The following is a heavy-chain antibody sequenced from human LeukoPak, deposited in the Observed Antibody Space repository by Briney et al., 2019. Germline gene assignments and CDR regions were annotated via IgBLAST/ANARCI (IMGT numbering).Heavy chain of an antibody. CDR2: INHSGST. V-gene: IGHV4-34*01. Sequence: SETLSLTCAVYGGSFSGYYWSWIRQPPGKGLEWIGEINHSGSTNYNPSLKSRVTISVDTSKNQFSLKLSSVTAADTAVYYCARLGSSGWYDLYYFDYWGQGILVTVSS. CDR3: ARLGSSGWYDLYYFDY. D-gene: IGHD6-19*01. J-gene: IGHJ4*02. CDR1: GGSFSGYY.